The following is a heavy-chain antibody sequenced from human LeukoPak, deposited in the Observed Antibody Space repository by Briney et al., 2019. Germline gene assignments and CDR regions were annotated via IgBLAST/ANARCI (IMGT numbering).Heavy chain of an antibody. CDR3: ARGYYDFWSGASLGYNWFDP. D-gene: IGHD3-3*01. Sequence: PSETLSLTCAVYGGSFSGYYWSWIRQPPGKGLEWIGEINHSGSTNYNPSLKSRVTISVDTSKNQFSLKLSSVTAADTAVYYCARGYYDFWSGASLGYNWFDPWGQGTLVTVSS. V-gene: IGHV4-34*01. CDR2: INHSGST. CDR1: GGSFSGYY. J-gene: IGHJ5*02.